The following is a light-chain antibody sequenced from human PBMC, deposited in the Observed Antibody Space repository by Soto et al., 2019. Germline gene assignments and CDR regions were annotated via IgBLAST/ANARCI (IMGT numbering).Light chain of an antibody. Sequence: QSVLTHPPSASGTPGQTVTISCSGSSSNIGSNTVSWYQQFPGKAPKLLMYSNNQRPSGVPDRFSGSRSGTSASLAISGLKSDDEADYYCAAWDDSLDVVVFGGGTKLTVL. J-gene: IGLJ2*01. CDR2: SNN. CDR1: SSNIGSNT. V-gene: IGLV1-44*01. CDR3: AAWDDSLDVVV.